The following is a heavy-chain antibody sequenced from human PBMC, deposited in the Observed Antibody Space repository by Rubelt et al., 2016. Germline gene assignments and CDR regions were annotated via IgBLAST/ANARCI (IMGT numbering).Heavy chain of an antibody. J-gene: IGHJ4*02. CDR2: IIPILGIA. V-gene: IGHV1-69*04. CDR1: GGTFSSYA. Sequence: QVQLVQSGAEVKKPGSSVKVSCKASGGTFSSYAISWVRQAPGQGLEWMGRIIPILGIANYAQKFQGRVTITADKSTSTAYMELGSLRSEGTAVYYCASVPSSGWYFWGQGTLVTVSS. D-gene: IGHD6-19*01. CDR3: ASVPSSGWYF.